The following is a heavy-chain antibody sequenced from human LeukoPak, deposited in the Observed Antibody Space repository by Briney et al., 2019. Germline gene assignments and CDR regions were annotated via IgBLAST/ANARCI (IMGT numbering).Heavy chain of an antibody. CDR3: ARAIRGYSGYDFYYYYYMDV. CDR2: TYYRSKWYN. J-gene: IGHJ6*03. Sequence: SQTLSLTCAISGDSVSSNSAAWNWIRQSPSRGLEWLGRTYYRSKWYNDYAVSVKSRITINPDTSKNQFSLQLNSVTPEDTAVYYCARAIRGYSGYDFYYYYYMDVWGKGTTVTISS. V-gene: IGHV6-1*01. D-gene: IGHD5-12*01. CDR1: GDSVSSNSAA.